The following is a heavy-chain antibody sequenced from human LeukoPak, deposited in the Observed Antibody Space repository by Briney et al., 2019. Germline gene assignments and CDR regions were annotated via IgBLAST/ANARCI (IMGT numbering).Heavy chain of an antibody. CDR2: ISYDGSNK. CDR1: GFTFSSYA. J-gene: IGHJ4*02. Sequence: GGSLRLSCAASGFTFSSYAMHWVRQAPGKGLEWVAVISYDGSNKYYADSVKGRFTISRDNSKNTLYLQMNSLRAEDTAVYYCAREMKSIVGATKDYWGQGTLVTVSS. D-gene: IGHD1-26*01. V-gene: IGHV3-30-3*01. CDR3: AREMKSIVGATKDY.